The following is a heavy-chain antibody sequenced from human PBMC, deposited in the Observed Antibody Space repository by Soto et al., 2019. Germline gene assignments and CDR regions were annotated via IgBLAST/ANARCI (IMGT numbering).Heavy chain of an antibody. CDR2: INAGNGNT. CDR3: AREGYYDSSVAYDY. Sequence: ASVKVSCKASGYTFTSYAMHWVRQAPGQRLEWMGWINAGNGNTEYSQKFQGRVTITRDTSASTAYMELSSLRSEDTAVYYCAREGYYDSSVAYDYWGQGTLVTVSS. CDR1: GYTFTSYA. J-gene: IGHJ4*02. D-gene: IGHD3-22*01. V-gene: IGHV1-3*01.